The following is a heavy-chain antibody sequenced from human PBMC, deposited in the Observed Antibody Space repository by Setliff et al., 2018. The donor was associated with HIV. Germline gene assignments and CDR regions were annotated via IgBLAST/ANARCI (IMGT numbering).Heavy chain of an antibody. CDR3: ARSPYGDYGLDY. CDR2: ISSSRSK. J-gene: IGHJ4*02. D-gene: IGHD4-17*01. CDR1: GFTFRNHG. V-gene: IGHV3-21*05. Sequence: GGSLRLSCTASGFTFRNHGMNWVRQAPGKGLEWIAYISSSRSKYYADSVKGRFTISRDNAKNSLYLQMNTLRAEDTAVYFCARSPYGDYGLDYWGQGTLVTVSS.